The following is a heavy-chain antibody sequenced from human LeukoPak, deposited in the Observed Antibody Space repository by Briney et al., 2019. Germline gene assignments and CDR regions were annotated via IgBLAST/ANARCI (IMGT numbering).Heavy chain of an antibody. CDR3: ARVGYYESSGYYEY. CDR2: INPNSGGT. CDR1: GYTLTDYY. Sequence: ASMKVSCKASGYTLTDYYMHWVRQAPGQGPEWMGRINPNSGGTNYAQKFQGRVTMTRDTSISTVYMELSRLRSDDTAVYYCARVGYYESSGYYEYWGQGTLVTVSS. J-gene: IGHJ4*02. V-gene: IGHV1-2*06. D-gene: IGHD3-22*01.